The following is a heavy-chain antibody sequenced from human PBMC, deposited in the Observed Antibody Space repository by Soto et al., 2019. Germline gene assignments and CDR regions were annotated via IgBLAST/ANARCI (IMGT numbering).Heavy chain of an antibody. J-gene: IGHJ5*02. Sequence: ASVKVSCKASGYTFTSYGISWVRQAPGQGLEWMGWISAYNGNTNYAQKLQGRATMTTDTSTRTAYMELRSLRSDDTTVYYCARGIDVVVAATWHNWFDPWGQGTLVTVSS. V-gene: IGHV1-18*01. CDR2: ISAYNGNT. CDR1: GYTFTSYG. CDR3: ARGIDVVVAATWHNWFDP. D-gene: IGHD2-15*01.